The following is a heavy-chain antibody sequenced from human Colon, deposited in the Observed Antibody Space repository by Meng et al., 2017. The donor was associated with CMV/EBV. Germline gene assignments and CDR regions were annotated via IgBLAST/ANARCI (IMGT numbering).Heavy chain of an antibody. CDR3: ARGRRYCTSDSCYIFDS. V-gene: IGHV3-66*02. Sequence: GGSLRLSCAASGFSFTDYAMSWVRQTPGKGLEWVALLYSGNTTKYADSVTGRFTISRDSSKNTLYLQMNNVRPEDTAIYYCARGRRYCTSDSCYIFDSWGQGTLVTVSS. D-gene: IGHD2-2*02. CDR1: GFSFTDYA. J-gene: IGHJ4*02. CDR2: LYSGNTT.